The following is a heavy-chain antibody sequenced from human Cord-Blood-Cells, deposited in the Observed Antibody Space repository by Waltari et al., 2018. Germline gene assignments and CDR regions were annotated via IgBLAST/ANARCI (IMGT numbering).Heavy chain of an antibody. CDR1: GGSFSGYY. V-gene: IGHV4-34*01. CDR3: ARSYDSSGYYYHYYYYGMDV. Sequence: QVQLQQWGAGLLKPSETLSLTCAVYGGSFSGYYWSWIRQPPGKGLEWIGEINPSGSTNYNPSLKSRVTISVDTSKNQFSLKLSSVTAADTAVYYCARSYDSSGYYYHYYYYGMDVWGQGTTVTVSS. J-gene: IGHJ6*02. D-gene: IGHD3-22*01. CDR2: INPSGST.